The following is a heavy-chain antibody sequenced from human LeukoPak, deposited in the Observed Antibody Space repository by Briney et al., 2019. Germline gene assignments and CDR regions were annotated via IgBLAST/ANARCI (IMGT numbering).Heavy chain of an antibody. V-gene: IGHV1-18*01. Sequence: ASVKVSCKASGYTFTSYGISWVRQAPGQGLEWMGWISAYNGNTNYAQKLQGRVTMTTDTSTSTAYMELRSLRSDDTAVYYCARYGPSIVGATTPNYYYYMDVWGKGTTVTVSS. CDR3: ARYGPSIVGATTPNYYYYMDV. J-gene: IGHJ6*03. CDR1: GYTFTSYG. CDR2: ISAYNGNT. D-gene: IGHD1-26*01.